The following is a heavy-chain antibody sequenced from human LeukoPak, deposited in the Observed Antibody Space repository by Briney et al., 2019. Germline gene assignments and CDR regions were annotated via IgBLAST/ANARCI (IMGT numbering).Heavy chain of an antibody. Sequence: GGSLRLSCAVSGFTFSDYYMSWVRQAPGKELEWVSYISNGGSPIYYADSVKGRFTISRDNTKNSLYLQMDSLRAEDTAVYYCARGRYSNSWLDYWGQGTLVTVSA. CDR3: ARGRYSNSWLDY. D-gene: IGHD6-13*01. V-gene: IGHV3-11*04. CDR2: ISNGGSPI. J-gene: IGHJ4*02. CDR1: GFTFSDYY.